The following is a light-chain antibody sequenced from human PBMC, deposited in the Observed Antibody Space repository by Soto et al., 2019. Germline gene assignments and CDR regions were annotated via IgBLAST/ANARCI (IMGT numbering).Light chain of an antibody. CDR3: QQYGSSPWT. J-gene: IGKJ1*01. Sequence: EIVLTQSPGALSMSPGERATLSCRASQSVRSSYLAWYQQNPGQAPRLLIYGASSRATGISDRFSGSGSGTEFTLTISRLEPEDFAVYYCQQYGSSPWTFGQGTKVQIK. CDR1: QSVRSSY. CDR2: GAS. V-gene: IGKV3-20*01.